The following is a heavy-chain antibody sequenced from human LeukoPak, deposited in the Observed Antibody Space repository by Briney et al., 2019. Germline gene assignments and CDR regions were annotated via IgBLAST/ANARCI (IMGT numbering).Heavy chain of an antibody. CDR3: ARLERGYSYGYQFDY. V-gene: IGHV4-34*01. Sequence: GSLRLSCAASGFTFSSYAMSWVRQPPGKGLEWIGEINHSGSTNYNPSLKSRVTISVDTSKNQFSLKLSSVTAADTAVYYCARLERGYSYGYQFDYWGQGTLVTVSS. CDR2: INHSGST. J-gene: IGHJ4*02. D-gene: IGHD5-18*01. CDR1: GFTFSSYA.